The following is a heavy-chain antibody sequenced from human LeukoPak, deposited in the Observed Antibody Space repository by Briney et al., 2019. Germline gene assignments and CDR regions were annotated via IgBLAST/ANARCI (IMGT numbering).Heavy chain of an antibody. D-gene: IGHD2-15*01. J-gene: IGHJ4*02. CDR2: ISGGGGGT. V-gene: IGHV3-23*01. Sequence: GGSLRLSSAASGFTFTSYAMSWVRQAPGKGLEWVSAISGGGGGTYYADSVKGRFTISRDNSKNTLYLQMNSLRAEDTAVYYCAKVADLVVAHYYFDYWGQGTLVTVSS. CDR1: GFTFTSYA. CDR3: AKVADLVVAHYYFDY.